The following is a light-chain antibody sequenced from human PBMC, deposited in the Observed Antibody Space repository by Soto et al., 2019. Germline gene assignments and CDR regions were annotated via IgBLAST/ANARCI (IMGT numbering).Light chain of an antibody. V-gene: IGKV3-20*01. CDR1: QNVANY. CDR2: ELS. CDR3: QQYGSSPWT. Sequence: DIVLTQSPATLSLSPGDRATLSCRASQNVANYLDWYQQKTGQAPRLLIYELSNRATGIADRLSGSGSGTDLNLTISRLEPEDFAVYYCQQYGSSPWTCGQGTKVDI. J-gene: IGKJ1*01.